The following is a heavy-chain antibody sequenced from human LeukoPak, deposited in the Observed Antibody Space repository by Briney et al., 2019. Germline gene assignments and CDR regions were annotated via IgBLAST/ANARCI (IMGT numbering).Heavy chain of an antibody. D-gene: IGHD5-18*01. V-gene: IGHV3-23*01. CDR3: ARLDTAMALGD. Sequence: GGSLRLSCAASGFTFSSYAMSWVRQTPGKGLEWVSAISGSGGSTYYADSVKGRFTISRDNSKNTLYLQMNSLRAEDTAVYYCARLDTAMALGDWGQGTLVTVSS. CDR2: ISGSGGST. J-gene: IGHJ4*02. CDR1: GFTFSSYA.